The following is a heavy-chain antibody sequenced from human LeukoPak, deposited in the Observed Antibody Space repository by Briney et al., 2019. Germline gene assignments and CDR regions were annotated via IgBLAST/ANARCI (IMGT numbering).Heavy chain of an antibody. CDR2: IKQDGSEK. V-gene: IGHV3-7*01. Sequence: PGRSLRLSCAASGFTFSNYWMSWVRQAPGKGLEWVANIKQDGSEKYYVDSVKGRFTISRDNAKNSLYLQMNSLRAEDTAVYYCARAAVTHYYYYYYMDVWGKGTTVTVSS. J-gene: IGHJ6*03. CDR3: ARAAVTHYYYYYYMDV. CDR1: GFTFSNYW. D-gene: IGHD4-17*01.